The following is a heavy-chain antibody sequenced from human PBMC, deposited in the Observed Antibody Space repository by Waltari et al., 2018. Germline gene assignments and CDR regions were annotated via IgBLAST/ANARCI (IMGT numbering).Heavy chain of an antibody. D-gene: IGHD3-22*01. CDR1: GYTFTSYY. CDR3: ARDHSSGYYYYAFDI. CDR2: INPSGGST. J-gene: IGHJ3*02. V-gene: IGHV1-46*01. Sequence: QVQLVQSGAEVKKPGASVKVSCKASGYTFTSYYMHWVRQAPGQGLEWMGIINPSGGSTSYAQKFQGRATMTRDTSTSTVYMELSSLRSEDTAVYYCARDHSSGYYYYAFDIWGQGTMVTVSS.